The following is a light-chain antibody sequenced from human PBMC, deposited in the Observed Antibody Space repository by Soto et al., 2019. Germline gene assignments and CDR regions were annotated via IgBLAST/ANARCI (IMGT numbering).Light chain of an antibody. CDR2: GAS. J-gene: IGKJ5*01. CDR1: QSVSSSY. CDR3: QQYGSSPST. V-gene: IGKV3-20*01. Sequence: EIVLTQYTVTLSLSAGERATLSCRDSQSVSSSYLAWYQQKPGQAPRLLIYGASSRATGIPDRFSGSGSGTDFTLTFIIREPEDFAVYYCQQYGSSPSTFGQGTRLEIK.